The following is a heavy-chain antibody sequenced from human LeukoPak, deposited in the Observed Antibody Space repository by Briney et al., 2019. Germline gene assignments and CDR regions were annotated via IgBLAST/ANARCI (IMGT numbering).Heavy chain of an antibody. CDR3: TTDRGIAVRPLFDY. V-gene: IGHV3-15*01. CDR1: GFTFSNYG. CDR2: VKSKSDGGTI. Sequence: PGGSLRLSCAASGFTFSNYGMSWVRQAPGKGLEWVGRVKSKSDGGTIDYGAPVKGRFTISRDDSKNMLYLQMNSLQTEDTAVYYCTTDRGIAVRPLFDYWGQGTLVTVSS. D-gene: IGHD6-19*01. J-gene: IGHJ4*02.